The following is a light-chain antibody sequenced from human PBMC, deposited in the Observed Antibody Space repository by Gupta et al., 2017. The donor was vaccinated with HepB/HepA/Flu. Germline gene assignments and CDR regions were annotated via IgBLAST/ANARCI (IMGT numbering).Light chain of an antibody. CDR2: INN. CDR3: AAWDDSLIVWL. Sequence: QPVLTQPPSASATPGQRVTISCSGSASNIGGSYVYWYQQFPGTARTLLIEINNQRPSGVPDRFSASKSGTSASLTIDGLRSEDEADYYCAAWDDSLIVWLFGGGTKLTVL. V-gene: IGLV1-47*01. CDR1: ASNIGGSY. J-gene: IGLJ3*02.